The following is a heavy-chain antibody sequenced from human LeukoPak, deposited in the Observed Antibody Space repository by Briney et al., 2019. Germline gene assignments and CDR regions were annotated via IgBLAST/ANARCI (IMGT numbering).Heavy chain of an antibody. J-gene: IGHJ4*02. D-gene: IGHD6-13*01. CDR2: INPNSGGT. CDR1: GYTFTGYY. Sequence: GASVKVSCKAAGYTFTGYYMFWVRQAPGQGLEWMGRINPNSGGTNYAQKFQGRVTMTRDTSISTAYMELRSLRSDDTAVDYCARDWGGYSSSWYNYFDYWGQGTLVTVSS. V-gene: IGHV1-2*06. CDR3: ARDWGGYSSSWYNYFDY.